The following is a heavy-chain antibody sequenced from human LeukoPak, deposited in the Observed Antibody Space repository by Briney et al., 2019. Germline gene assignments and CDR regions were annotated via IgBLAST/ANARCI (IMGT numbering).Heavy chain of an antibody. D-gene: IGHD6-19*01. J-gene: IGHJ5*02. V-gene: IGHV1-2*02. CDR3: ATQATSGWHFS. Sequence: GASVKVSCKASGYTFTGYYMHWVRQAPGQGPEWMGWIDPNSGGINHAQKFQGRVTMTRDTSLSTVYMELSRLRSDDTAVYYCATQATSGWHFSWGQGTLVTVSS. CDR1: GYTFTGYY. CDR2: IDPNSGGI.